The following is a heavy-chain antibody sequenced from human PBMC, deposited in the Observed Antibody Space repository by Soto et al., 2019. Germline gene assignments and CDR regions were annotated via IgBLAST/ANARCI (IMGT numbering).Heavy chain of an antibody. CDR1: GFTFSSYA. Sequence: PGGSLRLSCAASGFTFSSYAMSWVRQAPGKGLEWVSAISGSGGSTYYADSVKGRFTISRDNSKNTLYLQMNSLRAEDTAVYYCAKVSTYDFWSGDYYYYYYMDVWGKGTTVTVSS. J-gene: IGHJ6*03. CDR2: ISGSGGST. D-gene: IGHD3-3*01. CDR3: AKVSTYDFWSGDYYYYYYMDV. V-gene: IGHV3-23*01.